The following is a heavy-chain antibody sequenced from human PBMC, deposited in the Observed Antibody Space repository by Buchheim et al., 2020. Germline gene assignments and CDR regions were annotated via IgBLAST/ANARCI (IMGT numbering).Heavy chain of an antibody. J-gene: IGHJ5*02. Sequence: QVQLQESGPGLVKPSQTLSLTCTVSGGSISSGDYYWSWIRQPPGKGLEWIGYIYYSGSTYYNPSLKSRVTISVDTSNNPFSLKLSSVTAADTAVYYCARDHRDGSGSYYNPGWFDPWGQGTL. CDR3: ARDHRDGSGSYYNPGWFDP. V-gene: IGHV4-30-4*01. CDR2: IYYSGST. CDR1: GGSISSGDYY. D-gene: IGHD3-10*01.